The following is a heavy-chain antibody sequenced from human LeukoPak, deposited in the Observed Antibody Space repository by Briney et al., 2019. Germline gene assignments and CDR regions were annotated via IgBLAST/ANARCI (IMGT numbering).Heavy chain of an antibody. D-gene: IGHD6-19*01. Sequence: SVKVSCKASGGTFSSYAISWVRQAPGQGLEWMGGIIPIFGTANYAQKFQGRVTITADESTSTAYMELSSLRSEDTAVYYCARVLGSGWPLDYWGQGTLVTVSS. J-gene: IGHJ4*02. CDR1: GGTFSSYA. CDR3: ARVLGSGWPLDY. V-gene: IGHV1-69*13. CDR2: IIPIFGTA.